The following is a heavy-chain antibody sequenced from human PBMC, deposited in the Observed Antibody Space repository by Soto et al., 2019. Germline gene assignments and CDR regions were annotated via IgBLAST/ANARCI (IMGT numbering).Heavy chain of an antibody. D-gene: IGHD2-2*01. CDR2: SAAYNDDT. CDR1: GYSFPDYG. V-gene: IGHV1-18*01. J-gene: IGHJ4*02. CDR3: AISRSSAMVTSDY. Sequence: QVQLEQSGTEVKKPGASVKVSCKTSGYSFPDYGVTWVRQAPGEGLQWMGWSAAYNDDTDYAQDFQGRVTMTTDTSTSTAYMELRSLRPDDTAVYFCAISRSSAMVTSDYWGQGTLVTVSS.